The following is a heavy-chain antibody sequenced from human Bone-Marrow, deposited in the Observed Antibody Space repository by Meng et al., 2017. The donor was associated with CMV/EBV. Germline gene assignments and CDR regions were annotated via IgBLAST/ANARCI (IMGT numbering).Heavy chain of an antibody. J-gene: IGHJ5*02. Sequence: ESLKISCTVSGGSISSSSYYWGWIRQPPGKGLEWIGSIYYSGSTYYNPSLKSRVTISVDTSKNQFSLKLSSVTAADTAVYYCARLIVVVPARGWFDPWGQGTLVTVSS. CDR1: GGSISSSSYY. V-gene: IGHV4-39*01. CDR3: ARLIVVVPARGWFDP. D-gene: IGHD2-2*01. CDR2: IYYSGST.